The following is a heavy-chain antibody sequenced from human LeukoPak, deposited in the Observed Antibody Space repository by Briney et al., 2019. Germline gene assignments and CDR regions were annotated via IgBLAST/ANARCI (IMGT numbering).Heavy chain of an antibody. J-gene: IGHJ4*02. CDR2: MQYDGSDK. V-gene: IGHV3-30*02. CDR1: GFSFNNYG. D-gene: IGHD2-2*01. Sequence: GGSLRLSCAASGFSFNNYGIHWVRQAPGKGLEWVTFMQYDGSDKFYADSVKGRFTISRDNSKNTLYLQMNSLRAEDTAVYYCAKVTCCSSTSCFNSGIYFDYWGQGTLVTVSS. CDR3: AKVTCCSSTSCFNSGIYFDY.